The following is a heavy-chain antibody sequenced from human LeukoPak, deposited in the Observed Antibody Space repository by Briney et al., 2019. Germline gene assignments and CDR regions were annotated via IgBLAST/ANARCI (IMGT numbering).Heavy chain of an antibody. CDR3: ARMNYGDYVYYYYYMDV. CDR2: ITHSGDT. CDR1: GGSFSGYY. V-gene: IGHV4-34*01. D-gene: IGHD4-17*01. Sequence: SETLSLTCAVYGGSFSGYYWNWIRQPPGKGLEWIGEITHSGDTNYNPSLKSRVTISVDTSKNQLSLKLSSVTAADTAVYYCARMNYGDYVYYYYYMDVWGKGTTVTVSS. J-gene: IGHJ6*03.